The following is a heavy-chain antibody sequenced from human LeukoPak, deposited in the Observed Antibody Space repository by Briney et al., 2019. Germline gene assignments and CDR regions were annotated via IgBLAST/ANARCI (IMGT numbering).Heavy chain of an antibody. V-gene: IGHV1-24*01. D-gene: IGHD3-22*01. Sequence: ASVKVSCKVSGYTLTELSMHWVRQAPGKGLEWMGGFDPEDGETIYAQKFQGRVTMTEDTSTDTAYMELSSLRSEDTAVYYCATDLSRYYYDSSGYKTLDYWGQGTLVTVSS. CDR3: ATDLSRYYYDSSGYKTLDY. J-gene: IGHJ4*02. CDR1: GYTLTELS. CDR2: FDPEDGET.